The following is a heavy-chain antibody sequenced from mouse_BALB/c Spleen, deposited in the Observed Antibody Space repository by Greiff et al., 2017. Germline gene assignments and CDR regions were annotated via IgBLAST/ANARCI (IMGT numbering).Heavy chain of an antibody. D-gene: IGHD1-1*01. V-gene: IGHV2-6-5*01. J-gene: IGHJ4*01. CDR1: GFSLTDYG. CDR3: AKHGGYYSYYYAMDY. Sequence: QVQLKESGPGLVAPSQSLSITCTVSGFSLTDYGVSWIRQPPGKGLEWLGVIWGGGSTYYNSALKYRLSISKDNSKSQVFLKMNRLQTDDTAMYYCAKHGGYYSYYYAMDYWGQGTSVTVSS. CDR2: IWGGGST.